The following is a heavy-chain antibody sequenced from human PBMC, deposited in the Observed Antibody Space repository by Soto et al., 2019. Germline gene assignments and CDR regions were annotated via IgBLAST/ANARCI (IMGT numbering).Heavy chain of an antibody. CDR2: IYNSGTT. Sequence: SETLSLTCTVSGGSISSYNWNWIRQPPGKRLEWIGHIYNSGTTEYNPSLQSRVSISVDTSKNQFSLKLTSVTAADTAVYFCARGRRYNYGYEGMDVWGQGTTVTGSS. D-gene: IGHD5-18*01. V-gene: IGHV4-59*01. CDR1: GGSISSYN. J-gene: IGHJ6*02. CDR3: ARGRRYNYGYEGMDV.